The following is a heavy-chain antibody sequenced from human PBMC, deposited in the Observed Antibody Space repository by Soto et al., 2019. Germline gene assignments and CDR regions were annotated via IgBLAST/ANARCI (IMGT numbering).Heavy chain of an antibody. V-gene: IGHV1-69*13. D-gene: IGHD2-21*02. CDR1: GATFRSYA. Sequence: SVKVSCKASGATFRSYAISWVRQAPGQGLEWMGGIIPIFGTANYAQKVQGRVKSSADVATSTAYMELSSLRSEDTAVYYCARARPYAYCGGDCYSGYYYGMDVWGQGSTVTVSS. CDR2: IIPIFGTA. CDR3: ARARPYAYCGGDCYSGYYYGMDV. J-gene: IGHJ6*02.